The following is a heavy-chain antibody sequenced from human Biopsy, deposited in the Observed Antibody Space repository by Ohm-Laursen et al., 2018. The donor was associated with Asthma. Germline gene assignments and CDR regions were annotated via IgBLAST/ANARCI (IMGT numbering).Heavy chain of an antibody. D-gene: IGHD2-2*01. V-gene: IGHV1-69*13. Sequence: ASVKVSCKALGGTFNTHVIGWVRQAPGQGLEWMGGINSVFGTTTYPQKFQDRVTITADDSTSTVYMELSSLRSEDTAVYYCARKAGSCISRTCYSLDFWGQGTLVTVSS. CDR1: GGTFNTHV. J-gene: IGHJ4*02. CDR3: ARKAGSCISRTCYSLDF. CDR2: INSVFGTT.